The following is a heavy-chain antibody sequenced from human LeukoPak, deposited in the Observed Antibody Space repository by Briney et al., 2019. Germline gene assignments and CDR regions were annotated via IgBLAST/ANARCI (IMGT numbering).Heavy chain of an antibody. Sequence: SVKVSCMASGGTFSSYAISWVRQAPGQGLEWMGGIIPIFGTANYAQKFQGRVTITADESTSTAYMELSSLRSEDTAVYYCARGRAYCSSTSCYGGDWFDPWGQGTMVTVSS. V-gene: IGHV1-69*13. CDR1: GGTFSSYA. CDR3: ARGRAYCSSTSCYGGDWFDP. D-gene: IGHD2-2*01. J-gene: IGHJ5*02. CDR2: IIPIFGTA.